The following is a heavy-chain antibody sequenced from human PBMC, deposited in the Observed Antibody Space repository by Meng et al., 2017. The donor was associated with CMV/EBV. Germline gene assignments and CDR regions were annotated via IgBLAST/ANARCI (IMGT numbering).Heavy chain of an antibody. V-gene: IGHV1-2*02. Sequence: ASVKVSCKASGYTFTGYYMHWVRQAPGQGLEWMGWINPNSGGTNYVQKFRGRVTMTRDTSIRTADMGLSRLRSDDTAVYYCARGGAGLGWFDPWGQGTLVTVSS. J-gene: IGHJ5*02. CDR2: INPNSGGT. CDR1: GYTFTGYY. CDR3: ARGGAGLGWFDP. D-gene: IGHD6-19*01.